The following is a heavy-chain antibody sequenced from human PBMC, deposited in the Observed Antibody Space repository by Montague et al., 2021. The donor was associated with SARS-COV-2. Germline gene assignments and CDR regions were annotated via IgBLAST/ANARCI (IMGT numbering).Heavy chain of an antibody. V-gene: IGHV4-34*01. Sequence: ETLSLSCAVYGGSFSGYYWSWIRQPPGKGLEWIGEINHSGSANYNTSLKSRVTISVDTSKNQFSLKLSSVTAADTAVYYCARVRYYGSGTSLGMDVWGQGTTVTVSS. J-gene: IGHJ6*02. CDR1: GGSFSGYY. CDR2: INHSGSA. D-gene: IGHD3-10*01. CDR3: ARVRYYGSGTSLGMDV.